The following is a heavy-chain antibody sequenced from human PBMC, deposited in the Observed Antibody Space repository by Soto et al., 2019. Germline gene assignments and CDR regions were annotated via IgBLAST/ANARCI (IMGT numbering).Heavy chain of an antibody. CDR3: ATLWFGAADY. D-gene: IGHD3-10*01. J-gene: IGHJ4*02. V-gene: IGHV4-39*01. Sequence: QLQLQESGPGLVKPSETLSLTCTVSGGSISRSSYYWGWIRQPPGKGLEWIGSIYYSGSTHYNPSLKSRVTLSVDTSKTPFSLKLSSVTAADTAVYYCATLWFGAADYWGQGTLVTVSS. CDR2: IYYSGST. CDR1: GGSISRSSYY.